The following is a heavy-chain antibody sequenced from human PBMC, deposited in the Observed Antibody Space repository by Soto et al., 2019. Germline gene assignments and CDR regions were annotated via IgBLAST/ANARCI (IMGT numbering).Heavy chain of an antibody. V-gene: IGHV3-33*01. CDR1: GFTFSSYG. CDR2: IWYDGSNK. CDR3: ARDFAPSSSSPKGGRDV. D-gene: IGHD6-6*01. J-gene: IGHJ6*02. Sequence: QVQLVESGGGVVQPGRSLRLSCAASGFTFSSYGMHWVRQAPGKGLEWVAVIWYDGSNKYYADSVKGRFTISRDNSKNTLYLQMHSLRAEDTAVYYCARDFAPSSSSPKGGRDVWGQGTTVTVSS.